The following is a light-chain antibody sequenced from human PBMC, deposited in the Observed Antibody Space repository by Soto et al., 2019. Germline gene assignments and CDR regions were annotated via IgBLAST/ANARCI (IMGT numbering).Light chain of an antibody. V-gene: IGKV1-27*01. CDR2: AAS. CDR1: QGITNY. Sequence: DIQMTQCPSSLSASVVDRVTITCRASQGITNYVAWYQQKPGKSPKLLIYAASTLQSGVPSRFSGSGSGTDFTLTISSLQPEDVATYYCQKYHTAPITFGQGTRLEIK. CDR3: QKYHTAPIT. J-gene: IGKJ5*01.